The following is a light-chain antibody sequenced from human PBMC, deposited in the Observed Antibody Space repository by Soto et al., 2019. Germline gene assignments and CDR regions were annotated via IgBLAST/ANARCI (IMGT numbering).Light chain of an antibody. J-gene: IGLJ2*01. CDR1: GSDVGDFNY. CDR2: EVT. CDR3: ISYSDVAHVA. V-gene: IGLV2-8*01. Sequence: QSALTQPPSASGSPGQSVAISCTGTGSDVGDFNYVSWYQQYPGKAPKLIIYEVTQRPSGVPDRFSGSKSGNTASLTVSGLHADDEAYYYCISYSDVAHVAIGGGTKLTVL.